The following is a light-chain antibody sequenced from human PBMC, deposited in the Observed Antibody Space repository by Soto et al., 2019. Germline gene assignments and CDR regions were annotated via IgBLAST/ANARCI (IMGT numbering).Light chain of an antibody. CDR2: GAS. CDR1: QSVSGN. Sequence: EIVMAQSPATLSVSPGERATLSCRASQSVSGNLAWYQQKPGQAPRLLIYGASTRATGIPARFSGSGSGTEFTLTISSLQSEDFAVYYCQQRSKWPLTFGGGTKVEIK. CDR3: QQRSKWPLT. J-gene: IGKJ4*01. V-gene: IGKV3-15*01.